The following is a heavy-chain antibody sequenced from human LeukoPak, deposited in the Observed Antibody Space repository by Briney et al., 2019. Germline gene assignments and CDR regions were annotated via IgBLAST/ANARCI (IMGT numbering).Heavy chain of an antibody. CDR1: EYSISSGFH. J-gene: IGHJ4*02. D-gene: IGHD4-17*01. CDR3: AREGRQDYVYFDH. Sequence: SETLSLTCTVSEYSISSGFHWGWIRQPPGKGLEWIGSIYHGGSTNYNPSLKSRVTMSVDTSKNQFSLKLSSVTAADTAMYYCAREGRQDYVYFDHWGQGSLVTVFS. CDR2: IYHGGST. V-gene: IGHV4-38-2*02.